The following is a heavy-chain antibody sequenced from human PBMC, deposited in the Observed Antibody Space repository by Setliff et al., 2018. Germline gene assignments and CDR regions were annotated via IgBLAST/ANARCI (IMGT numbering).Heavy chain of an antibody. CDR1: GGSISSSSYY. Sequence: PSETLSLTCTVSGGSISSSSYYWGWIRQPPGKGLEWIGSIYHSGSTNYNPSLKSRVTISVDKSKNQFSLKLSSVTAADTAVYYCARDLYSSSSGGFYYYYYYMDVWGKGTTVTVSS. V-gene: IGHV4-39*07. J-gene: IGHJ6*03. D-gene: IGHD6-6*01. CDR2: IYHSGST. CDR3: ARDLYSSSSGGFYYYYYYMDV.